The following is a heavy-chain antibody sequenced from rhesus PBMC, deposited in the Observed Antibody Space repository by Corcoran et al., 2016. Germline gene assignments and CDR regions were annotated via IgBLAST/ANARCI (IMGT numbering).Heavy chain of an antibody. V-gene: IGHV3S5*01. CDR1: GFTFSSYG. D-gene: IGHD3-28*01. CDR3: AKDRPYYYDSGFYLDY. J-gene: IGHJ4*01. CDR2: ISNGGGTP. Sequence: EVQLVESGGGLVQPGGSLRLSCAASGFTFSSYGMSWVRQAPGKGLEVVSYISNGGGTPSSAGSGSGRSPISRENSKNTLSLQMNSLRAEDTAVYYCAKDRPYYYDSGFYLDYWGQGVLVTVSS.